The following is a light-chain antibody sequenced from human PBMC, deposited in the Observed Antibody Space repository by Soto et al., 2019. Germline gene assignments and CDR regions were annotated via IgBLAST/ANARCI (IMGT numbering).Light chain of an antibody. CDR2: GAS. CDR1: QSVSSN. V-gene: IGKV3-15*01. CDR3: LQSNNWART. Sequence: EIVMTQSPATRCVSRGERATLSSRASQSVSSNLAWYQKKTGQDPRLLISGASTRATGIPARFSGSESGTEFNLTLRRLLSEDFAVYECLQSNNWARTFSQGTKVDIK. J-gene: IGKJ1*01.